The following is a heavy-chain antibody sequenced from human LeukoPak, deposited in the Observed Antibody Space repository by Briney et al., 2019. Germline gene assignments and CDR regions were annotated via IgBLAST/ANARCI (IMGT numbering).Heavy chain of an antibody. CDR1: GLTINTNY. CDR3: AREIGYYFDSDDSRLRGRLDV. Sequence: QPGGSLRLSVAASGLTINTNYMNWVRQAPGRGLEWLSVSYPGGVTKYAESVKGRFTVSRDIAKNTVYLEMNDLRAEDTALYYCAREIGYYFDSDDSRLRGRLDVWGKGTSVTVSS. V-gene: IGHV3-53*01. J-gene: IGHJ6*04. CDR2: SYPGGVT. D-gene: IGHD3-22*01.